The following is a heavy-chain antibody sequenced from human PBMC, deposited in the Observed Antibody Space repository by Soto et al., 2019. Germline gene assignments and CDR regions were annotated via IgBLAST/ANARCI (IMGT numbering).Heavy chain of an antibody. Sequence: EVRLVESGGGLVQPGGSLRLSCAASGFTLSRHWMHWVRQAPGKGLLWLSRISGDGSNTNNADSVKGRFTSSRDNPTNTLYLQMNSLRVEDTAVYFCARGGPYASGSSYFDYWGQGVLVTVSS. J-gene: IGHJ4*02. CDR3: ARGGPYASGSSYFDY. V-gene: IGHV3-74*01. CDR2: ISGDGSNT. D-gene: IGHD3-10*01. CDR1: GFTLSRHW.